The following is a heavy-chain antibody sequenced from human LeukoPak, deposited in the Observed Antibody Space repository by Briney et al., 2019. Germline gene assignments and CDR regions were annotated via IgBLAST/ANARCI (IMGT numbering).Heavy chain of an antibody. CDR3: AAANLRLGELSLYY. Sequence: PGGSLTVSCPASGFTFSSWDMHWVRQATAKDLDWVSVIGTASDTYYPGSVKGRFTISRENAKNSLYLQMNSLRAGDTAVYYCAAANLRLGELSLYYWGQGTLVTVSS. CDR2: IGTASDT. CDR1: GFTFSSWD. J-gene: IGHJ4*02. D-gene: IGHD3-16*02. V-gene: IGHV3-13*01.